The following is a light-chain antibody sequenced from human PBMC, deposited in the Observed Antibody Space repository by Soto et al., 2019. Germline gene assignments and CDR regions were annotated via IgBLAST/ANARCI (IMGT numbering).Light chain of an antibody. CDR3: KQYNSYSEA. J-gene: IGKJ1*01. Sequence: DVQMTQTPSSLSASVGDRVILTCRASQSIGNWLAWYQQKPGKAHKLLIYKAYSLESGVPTRFSGSGSGTDFTLTISSLQPEDFATYYCKQYNSYSEAVGQGTKVDI. CDR1: QSIGNW. V-gene: IGKV1-5*03. CDR2: KAY.